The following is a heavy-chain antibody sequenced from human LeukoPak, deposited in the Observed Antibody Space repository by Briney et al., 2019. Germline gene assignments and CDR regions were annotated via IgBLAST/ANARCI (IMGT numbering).Heavy chain of an antibody. D-gene: IGHD6-13*01. V-gene: IGHV3-21*01. CDR1: GFTFSSYS. J-gene: IGHJ6*02. CDR2: ISSSSSYI. Sequence: GGSLRLSCAASGFTFSSYSMNWVRQAPGKGLEWVSSISSSSSYIYYADSVKGRFTISRDNAKNSLYLQMNSLRAEDTAVYYCARGGALGIPAAAPYYYYYGMDAWGQGTTVTFSS. CDR3: ARGGALGIPAAAPYYYYYGMDA.